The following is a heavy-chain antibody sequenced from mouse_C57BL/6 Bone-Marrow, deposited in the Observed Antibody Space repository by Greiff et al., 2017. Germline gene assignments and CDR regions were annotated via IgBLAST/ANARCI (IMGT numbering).Heavy chain of an antibody. CDR1: GYTFTSYW. CDR2: INPSSGYT. Sequence: QVQLQQSGAELAKPGASVKLSCKASGYTFTSYWMHWVKQRPGQGLEWIGYINPSSGYTKYNQKFKDKATFTADKSSSTAYRQLSSLTYEDSAVYYCAREDYEYFYYWGQGTTLTVSS. CDR3: AREDYEYFYY. V-gene: IGHV1-7*01. D-gene: IGHD2-4*01. J-gene: IGHJ2*01.